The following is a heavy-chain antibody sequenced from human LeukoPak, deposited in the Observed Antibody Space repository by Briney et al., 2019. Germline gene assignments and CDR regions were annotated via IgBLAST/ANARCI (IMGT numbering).Heavy chain of an antibody. J-gene: IGHJ4*02. D-gene: IGHD3-10*01. CDR2: ISYDGSNK. CDR3: AKDSESVKAMVRGVINPYYFDY. CDR1: GFTFSSYG. Sequence: GGSLRLSCAASGFTFSSYGMHWVRQAPGKGLEWVAVISYDGSNKYYADSVKGRFTISRDNSKNTLYLQMNSLRAEDTAVYYCAKDSESVKAMVRGVINPYYFDYWGQGTLVTVSS. V-gene: IGHV3-30*18.